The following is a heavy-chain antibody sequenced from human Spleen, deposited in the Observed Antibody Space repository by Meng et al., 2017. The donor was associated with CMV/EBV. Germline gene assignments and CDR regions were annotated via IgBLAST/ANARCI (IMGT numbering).Heavy chain of an antibody. CDR1: GDSVSSNSAA. CDR2: TYYRSQWYN. J-gene: IGHJ6*02. V-gene: IGHV6-1*01. CDR3: AGETYYYGSGSYKTGGMDV. D-gene: IGHD3-10*01. Sequence: SETLSLTCVISGDSVSSNSAAWNWIRQSPSRGLEWLGRTYYRSQWYNDYAVSVKSRITINPDTSKNQFSLHLNSVTPEDTAVYYCAGETYYYGSGSYKTGGMDVWGQGTTVTVSS.